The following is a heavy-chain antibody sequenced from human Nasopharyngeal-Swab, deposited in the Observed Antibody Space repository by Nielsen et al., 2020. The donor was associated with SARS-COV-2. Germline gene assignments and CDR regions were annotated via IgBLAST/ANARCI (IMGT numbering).Heavy chain of an antibody. Sequence: SVKVSCKASGGTFSSYAISWVRQAPGQGLEWMGRIIPILGIANYAQKFQGRVTITADKSTSTAYMELSSLRSEDTAVYYCARDRRSNPYNWFDPWGQGTLVTVPS. CDR1: GGTFSSYA. V-gene: IGHV1-69*04. CDR3: ARDRRSNPYNWFDP. CDR2: IIPILGIA. J-gene: IGHJ5*02.